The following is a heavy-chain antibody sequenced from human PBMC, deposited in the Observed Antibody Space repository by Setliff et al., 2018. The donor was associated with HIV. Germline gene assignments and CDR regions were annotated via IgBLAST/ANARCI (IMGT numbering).Heavy chain of an antibody. CDR3: ARSPVFRRYYDSSGYYFDY. J-gene: IGHJ4*02. V-gene: IGHV4-61*10. CDR1: GGSISSGSDY. CDR2: IHISGTT. D-gene: IGHD3-22*01. Sequence: SETLSLTCTVSGGSISSGSDYWSWIRQPAGKGLEWIGQIHISGTTNYNPSLKSRVTISVDTSKNQFSLRLSSVTAADTAVYYCARSPVFRRYYDSSGYYFDYWGQGTLVTVSS.